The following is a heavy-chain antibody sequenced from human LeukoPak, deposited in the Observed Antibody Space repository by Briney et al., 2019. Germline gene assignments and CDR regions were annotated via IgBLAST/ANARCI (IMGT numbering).Heavy chain of an antibody. D-gene: IGHD3-22*01. CDR1: GGSVSRNY. J-gene: IGHJ4*02. CDR3: ARGMSPLPSLYDSSGYPPDS. V-gene: IGHV4-59*02. CDR2: VFYRGRT. Sequence: PSGTLSLTCTVSGGSVSRNYWTSMRQPPGKGLEWIGHVFYRGRTNYNPSLKSRVTISVDTADNEASLKPDSVTVADTAMYYWARGMSPLPSLYDSSGYPPDSWGQGTLVTVSS.